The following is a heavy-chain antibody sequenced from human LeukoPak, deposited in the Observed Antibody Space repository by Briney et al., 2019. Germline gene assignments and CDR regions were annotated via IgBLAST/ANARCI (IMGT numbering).Heavy chain of an antibody. V-gene: IGHV3-13*01. Sequence: GGSLRLSCAASGFTFSTYDMQWFRQATGKGLEWVSGIGTAGDAHYAGSVKGRFTVSRENAKNSLYLQMNSLRAGDTAVYYCVRDPSGRGMDVWGQGTTVTVSS. D-gene: IGHD6-19*01. CDR3: VRDPSGRGMDV. CDR1: GFTFSTYD. CDR2: IGTAGDA. J-gene: IGHJ6*02.